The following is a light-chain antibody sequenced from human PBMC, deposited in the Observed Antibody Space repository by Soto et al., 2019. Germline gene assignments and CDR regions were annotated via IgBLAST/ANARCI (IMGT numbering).Light chain of an antibody. V-gene: IGKV1-5*01. CDR1: QNSNSW. Sequence: DIQMTQSPSTLSASVGDRVTITCRASQNSNSWLAWYQQKPGKAPNLLIYDASTLESGVPSRFSGSGSGTEFTLTISSLQPEDFATYYCQQFHSFSRTFGQGTKVDIK. J-gene: IGKJ1*01. CDR2: DAS. CDR3: QQFHSFSRT.